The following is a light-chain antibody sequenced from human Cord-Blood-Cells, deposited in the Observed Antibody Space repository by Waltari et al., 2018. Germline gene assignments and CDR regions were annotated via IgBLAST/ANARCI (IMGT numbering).Light chain of an antibody. V-gene: IGKV3-11*01. J-gene: IGKJ4*02. Sequence: EILLTQSPATLSLSAGERATLSCRASQSVSSYLAWYQQKPGQAPRLLIYDASNRATGIPSRFSGSCSRTDFTLTISSLEPEDFAVYYCQQRSNWLTFGGGTKVEIK. CDR2: DAS. CDR1: QSVSSY. CDR3: QQRSNWLT.